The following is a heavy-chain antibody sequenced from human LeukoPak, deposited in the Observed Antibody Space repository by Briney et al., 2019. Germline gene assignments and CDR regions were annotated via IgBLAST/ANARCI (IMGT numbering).Heavy chain of an antibody. J-gene: IGHJ4*02. CDR3: AKRLPVVGDCNRAFDY. CDR2: ITSGGST. D-gene: IGHD2-21*02. Sequence: GGSLRLSCAASGFTFSNYAMNWVRQAPGKGLEWVSVITSGGSTYYADSVKGRFTISRDNSKNTLYLQMNSLRAEDTAVYYCAKRLPVVGDCNRAFDYWGQGTLVTVSS. V-gene: IGHV3-23*01. CDR1: GFTFSNYA.